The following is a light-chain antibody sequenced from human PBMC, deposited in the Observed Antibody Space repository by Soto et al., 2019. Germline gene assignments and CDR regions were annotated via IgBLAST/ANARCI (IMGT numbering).Light chain of an antibody. CDR3: QQYDKWPRT. J-gene: IGKJ1*01. V-gene: IGKV3-15*01. CDR2: GAS. Sequence: EIVMTQSPATLAVPQGERATLSCRASQSVSRKLAWYQQTRGQAPRLLIYGASTRATGVPARFSGSGSGTEFTLTISNLQSEDFAVYHCQQYDKWPRTFGQGTKVDIK. CDR1: QSVSRK.